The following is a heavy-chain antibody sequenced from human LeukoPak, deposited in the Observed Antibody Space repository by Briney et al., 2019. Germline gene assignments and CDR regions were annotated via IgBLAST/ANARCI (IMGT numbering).Heavy chain of an antibody. J-gene: IGHJ4*02. CDR2: IYSGGST. V-gene: IGHV3-53*05. CDR3: ARGPHYYDSSGYYGDFDY. Sequence: PGGSLRLSCAASGFTVSSNYMSWVRQAPGKGLEWVSVIYSGGSTYYADSVKGRFTISRDNSKNTLYLQMGSLRAEDMAVYYCARGPHYYDSSGYYGDFDYWGQGTLVTVSS. D-gene: IGHD3-22*01. CDR1: GFTVSSNY.